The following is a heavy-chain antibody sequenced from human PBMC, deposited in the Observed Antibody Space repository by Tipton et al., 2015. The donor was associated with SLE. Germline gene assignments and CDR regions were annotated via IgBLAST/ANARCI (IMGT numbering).Heavy chain of an antibody. CDR1: GGSISSYH. CDR3: ARVGIAAAGVFDI. D-gene: IGHD6-13*01. Sequence: TLSLTCTVSGGSISSYHWSWIRQPPGKGLEWIGYIYYSGSTNYNPSLKSRVTISVDTSKNQFSLKLSSVTAADTAVYYCARVGIAAAGVFDIWGQGTMVTVSS. V-gene: IGHV4-59*01. CDR2: IYYSGST. J-gene: IGHJ3*02.